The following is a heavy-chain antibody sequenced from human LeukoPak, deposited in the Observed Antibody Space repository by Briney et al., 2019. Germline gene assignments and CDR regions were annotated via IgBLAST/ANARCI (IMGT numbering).Heavy chain of an antibody. CDR3: ARLGTAIVDS. V-gene: IGHV4-39*01. CDR2: IYYSGST. J-gene: IGHJ4*02. D-gene: IGHD5-18*01. Sequence: SETLSLTCTVSGGSIRSSSYYWGWIRQPPGKGLEWIGSIYYSGSTYYNSSLKSRVTISVDTSKNQFSLNLSSVTAADTAVYYCARLGTAIVDSWGQGTLVTVSS. CDR1: GGSIRSSSYY.